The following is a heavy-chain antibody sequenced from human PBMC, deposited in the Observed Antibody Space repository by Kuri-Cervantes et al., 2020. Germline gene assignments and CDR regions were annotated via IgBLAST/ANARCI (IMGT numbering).Heavy chain of an antibody. V-gene: IGHV1-69*13. J-gene: IGHJ4*02. CDR1: GGAFSSYA. CDR3: ASGVGSPTYFDY. Sequence: SVKVSCKASGGAFSSYAISWVRQAPGQGLEWMGGIIPIFGTANYAQKFQGRVTITADESTSTAYMELSSLRSEDTAVYYCASGVGSPTYFDYWGQGTLVTVSS. D-gene: IGHD3-3*01. CDR2: IIPIFGTA.